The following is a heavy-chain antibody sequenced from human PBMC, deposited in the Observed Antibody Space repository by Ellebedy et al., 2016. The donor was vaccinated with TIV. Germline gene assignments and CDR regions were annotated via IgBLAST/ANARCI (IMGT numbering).Heavy chain of an antibody. CDR2: ISGSGGST. CDR3: ANGRIVATY. Sequence: GESLKISXAASGFTFSSYAMSWVRQAPGKGLEWVSAISGSGGSTYYADSVKGRFTISRDNSKNTLYLQMNSLRAEDTAVYYCANGRIVATYWGQGTLVTVSS. CDR1: GFTFSSYA. V-gene: IGHV3-23*01. D-gene: IGHD5-12*01. J-gene: IGHJ4*02.